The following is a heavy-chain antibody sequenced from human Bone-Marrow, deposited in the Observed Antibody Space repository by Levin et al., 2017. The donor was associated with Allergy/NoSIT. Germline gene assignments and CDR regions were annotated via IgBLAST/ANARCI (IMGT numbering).Heavy chain of an antibody. CDR1: GFTFSSYA. CDR2: ISGSGGST. J-gene: IGHJ4*02. V-gene: IGHV3-23*01. Sequence: GESLKISCAASGFTFSSYAMSWVRQAPGKGLEWVSAISGSGGSTYYADSVKGRFTISRDNSKNTLYLQMNSLRAEDTAVYYCAKDPSRRAIVVTSGGDYWGQGTLVTVSS. D-gene: IGHD3-22*01. CDR3: AKDPSRRAIVVTSGGDY.